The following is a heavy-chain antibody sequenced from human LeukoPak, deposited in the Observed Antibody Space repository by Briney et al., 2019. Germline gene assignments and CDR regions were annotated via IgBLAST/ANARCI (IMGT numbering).Heavy chain of an antibody. J-gene: IGHJ4*02. D-gene: IGHD2/OR15-2a*01. CDR2: IYYSGST. Sequence: SETLSLTCTVSGGSISSYYWSWIRQPPGKGLEWIGYIYYSGSTNYNPSLKGRVTISVDTSKNQFSLKLSSVTAADTAVYYCARVILGSLDYWGQGTLVTVSS. V-gene: IGHV4-59*01. CDR1: GGSISSYY. CDR3: ARVILGSLDY.